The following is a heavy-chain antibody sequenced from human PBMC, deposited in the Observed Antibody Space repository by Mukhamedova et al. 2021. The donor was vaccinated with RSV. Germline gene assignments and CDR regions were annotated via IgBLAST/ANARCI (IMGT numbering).Heavy chain of an antibody. Sequence: GLEWISSIGRSDADIHYADSVRGRFTISRDNSKNTLYLQMNSLRAEDTAVYYCARDYCVDSRCYYSVDYWGQGTLVTVSS. V-gene: IGHV3-23*01. J-gene: IGHJ4*02. CDR3: ARDYCVDSRCYYSVDY. D-gene: IGHD2-15*01. CDR2: IGRSDADI.